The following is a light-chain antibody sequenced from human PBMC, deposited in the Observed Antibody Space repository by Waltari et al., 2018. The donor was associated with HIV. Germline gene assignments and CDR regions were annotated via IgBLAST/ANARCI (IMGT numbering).Light chain of an antibody. CDR2: DVS. CDR1: NSDVGGYNY. J-gene: IGLJ1*01. CDR3: SSYTRSTTLDAV. V-gene: IGLV2-14*03. Sequence: QSALTQPASVSGSPGQSITISCSGTNSDVGGYNYVSRSQQHPGKAPKLIIFDVSHRPSGISNRFSGSKSGNTASLTISGLQAEDEADYYCSSYTRSTTLDAVFGTGTKVSVL.